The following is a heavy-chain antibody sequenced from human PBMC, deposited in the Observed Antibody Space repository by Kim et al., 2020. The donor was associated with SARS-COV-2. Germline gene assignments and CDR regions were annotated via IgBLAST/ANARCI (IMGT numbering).Heavy chain of an antibody. D-gene: IGHD3-9*01. Sequence: GGSLRLSCAASGFSFSNNSMYWVRQAPGKGLVWVSRIDSDAGITNYADSVKGRFIISRDNGKNTLYLQMKRLRAEDTAVYYCAKVGYDWSIDYWGQGTLVTVSS. CDR3: AKVGYDWSIDY. CDR2: IDSDAGIT. J-gene: IGHJ4*02. CDR1: GFSFSNNS. V-gene: IGHV3-74*01.